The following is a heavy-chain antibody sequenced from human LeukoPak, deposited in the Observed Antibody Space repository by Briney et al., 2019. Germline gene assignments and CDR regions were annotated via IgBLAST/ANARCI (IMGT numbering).Heavy chain of an antibody. D-gene: IGHD3-10*01. J-gene: IGHJ4*02. Sequence: GGSLRLSCAASGFTFSSYAMSWVRQAPGKGLEWVSGISGSGGNTYYADSVKGRFTVPRDNSKNTLYLQMNSLRAEDTAVYYCAKETFYYGSGSFMGYWGQGTLVTVSS. CDR1: GFTFSSYA. CDR2: ISGSGGNT. CDR3: AKETFYYGSGSFMGY. V-gene: IGHV3-23*01.